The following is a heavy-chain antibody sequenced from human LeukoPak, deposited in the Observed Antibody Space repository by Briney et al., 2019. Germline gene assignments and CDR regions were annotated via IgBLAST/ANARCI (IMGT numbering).Heavy chain of an antibody. Sequence: GGSLRLSCAASGFTFSSYAMSWVRQAPGKGLEWVSAISGSGGSTYYADSVKGRFTISRDNSKNTLYLQMNSLRAEDTAVYYCAKSIRGVIIVGPRDYWGQGTLVTVSS. D-gene: IGHD3-10*01. CDR2: ISGSGGST. CDR1: GFTFSSYA. J-gene: IGHJ4*02. V-gene: IGHV3-23*01. CDR3: AKSIRGVIIVGPRDY.